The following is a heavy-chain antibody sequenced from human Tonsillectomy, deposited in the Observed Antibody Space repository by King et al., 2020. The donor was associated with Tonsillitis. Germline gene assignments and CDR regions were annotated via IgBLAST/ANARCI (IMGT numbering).Heavy chain of an antibody. Sequence: QLVQSGAEVKKPGASVKVSCKASGDTFTSYDINWVRQATGQGLEWMGWMNPNSGNTGYAQKFQGRGTMTRNTSISTAYMELSSLRSEDTAVYYCARGGHYDFWSGYYFYFDYWGQGTLVTVSS. V-gene: IGHV1-8*01. CDR2: MNPNSGNT. CDR3: ARGGHYDFWSGYYFYFDY. J-gene: IGHJ4*02. CDR1: GDTFTSYD. D-gene: IGHD3-3*01.